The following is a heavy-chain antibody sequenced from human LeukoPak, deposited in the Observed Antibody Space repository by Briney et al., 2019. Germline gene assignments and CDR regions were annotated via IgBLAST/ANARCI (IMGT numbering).Heavy chain of an antibody. J-gene: IGHJ4*02. Sequence: PGGSLRLSCAASGFTFSSYAMSWVRQAPGKGLEWVSTISGSGGSRYYADSVKGRFTISRDNSKNTLYLQMNSLRAEDTAVYYCAREWELPSYFDHWGQGTLVTVSS. CDR1: GFTFSSYA. V-gene: IGHV3-23*01. CDR2: ISGSGGSR. CDR3: AREWELPSYFDH. D-gene: IGHD1-26*01.